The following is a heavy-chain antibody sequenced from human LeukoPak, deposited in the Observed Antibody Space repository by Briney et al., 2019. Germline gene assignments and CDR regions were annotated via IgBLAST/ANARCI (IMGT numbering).Heavy chain of an antibody. J-gene: IGHJ5*01. D-gene: IGHD6-19*01. CDR1: GDXITNYY. CDR2: IYYSGST. Sequence: SETLSLTCTVSGDXITNYYCSWIRQPPGKGQEWIGFIYYSGSTNYNPSLKSRVTISVDTSKNQFSLKLSSVTAADTAMYYCARGGRRYSSGWYDSWGQGTLVTVSS. V-gene: IGHV4-59*01. CDR3: ARGGRRYSSGWYDS.